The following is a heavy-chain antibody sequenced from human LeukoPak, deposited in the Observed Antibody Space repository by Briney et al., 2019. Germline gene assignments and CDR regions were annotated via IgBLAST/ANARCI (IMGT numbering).Heavy chain of an antibody. CDR1: GFTFSSYA. CDR2: ISYDGSNK. J-gene: IGHJ4*02. D-gene: IGHD3-22*01. V-gene: IGHV3-30*01. CDR3: ARDGVVYYDSSGPLGGYFDY. Sequence: GGSLRLSCAASGFTFSSYAMHWVRQAPGKGLEWVAVISYDGSNKYYADSVKGRFTISRDNSKNTLYLQMNSPRAEDTAVYYCARDGVVYYDSSGPLGGYFDYWGQGTLVTVSS.